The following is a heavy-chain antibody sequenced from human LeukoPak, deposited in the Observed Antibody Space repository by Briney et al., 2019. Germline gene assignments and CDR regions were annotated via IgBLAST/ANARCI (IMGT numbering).Heavy chain of an antibody. J-gene: IGHJ4*02. D-gene: IGHD4-11*01. Sequence: GGSLRLSCAASGFTVSGNYMSWVRQAPGKGLEWVSVIYSGGSTYYADSVKGRFTISRDNSKNTLYLQMNSLRAEDTAVYYCARDRSSNYGDGYFDYWGQGTLVTVSS. V-gene: IGHV3-66*02. CDR1: GFTVSGNY. CDR2: IYSGGST. CDR3: ARDRSSNYGDGYFDY.